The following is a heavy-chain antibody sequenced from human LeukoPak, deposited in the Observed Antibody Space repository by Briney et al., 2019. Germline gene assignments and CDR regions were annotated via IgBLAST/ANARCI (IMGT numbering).Heavy chain of an antibody. J-gene: IGHJ3*02. CDR3: ARESGYRGLAFDI. Sequence: GGSLRLSCAASGFTFSSYGMHWVRQAPGKGLEWVAVISYDGSNKYYADSVKGRFTISRDNSKNTLYLQMNSLRAEDTAVYYCARESGYRGLAFDIWGQGTMVTVSS. CDR2: ISYDGSNK. V-gene: IGHV3-30*03. D-gene: IGHD6-13*01. CDR1: GFTFSSYG.